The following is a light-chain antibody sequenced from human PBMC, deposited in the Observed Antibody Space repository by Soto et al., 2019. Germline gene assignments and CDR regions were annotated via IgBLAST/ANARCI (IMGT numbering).Light chain of an antibody. CDR1: QSISSW. Sequence: DIKMTQSPSTLSASVGDRVTITCRASQSISSWLAWYQQKPGKAPKLLIYKASSLESGVPSRFSGSGSGTEFTLTISSLQPDDFATYYCQQYNSYSYTCGQGTKLEIK. V-gene: IGKV1-5*03. J-gene: IGKJ2*01. CDR2: KAS. CDR3: QQYNSYSYT.